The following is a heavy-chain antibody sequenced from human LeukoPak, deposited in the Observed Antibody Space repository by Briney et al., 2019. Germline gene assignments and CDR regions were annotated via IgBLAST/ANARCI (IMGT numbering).Heavy chain of an antibody. V-gene: IGHV1-24*01. J-gene: IGHJ4*02. D-gene: IGHD1-1*01. CDR1: GYTLTELS. CDR2: FDPEDGET. Sequence: ASVKVSCKVSGYTLTELSMHWVRQAPGKGLEWMGGFDPEDGETIYAQKFQGRVTMTEDTSTDTAYMELSRLRSEDTAVYYCATVGWNDKRGDFYYFDYWGQGTLVTVSS. CDR3: ATVGWNDKRGDFYYFDY.